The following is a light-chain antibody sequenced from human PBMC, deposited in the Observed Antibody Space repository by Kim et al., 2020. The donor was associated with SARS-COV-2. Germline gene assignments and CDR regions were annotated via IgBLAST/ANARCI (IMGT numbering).Light chain of an antibody. CDR1: QSISSW. Sequence: DIQMTQSPSTLSAPVGVSVTISCRASQSISSWLAWYQQKPGKAPNLLIYESSSLESGVPSRFSGSGSGTEFTLTISSLQPDDFATYYCQQYNSDPLPFGGGTKVDI. V-gene: IGKV1-5*03. CDR2: ESS. CDR3: QQYNSDPLP. J-gene: IGKJ4*01.